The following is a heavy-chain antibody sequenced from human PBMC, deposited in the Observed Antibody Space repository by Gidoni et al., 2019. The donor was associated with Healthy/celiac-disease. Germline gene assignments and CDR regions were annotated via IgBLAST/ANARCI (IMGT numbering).Heavy chain of an antibody. Sequence: EVQLVESGGGLVQPGGSLRLSCAASGFTVSSNYMSWVRQAPGKGLEWVSVIYSGGSTYYADSVKGRFTISRDNSKNTLYLQMNSLRAEDTAVYYCARDLGYGSGPDYYYYYGMDVWGQGTTVTVSS. J-gene: IGHJ6*02. CDR3: ARDLGYGSGPDYYYYYGMDV. V-gene: IGHV3-66*01. CDR1: GFTVSSNY. D-gene: IGHD3-10*01. CDR2: IYSGGST.